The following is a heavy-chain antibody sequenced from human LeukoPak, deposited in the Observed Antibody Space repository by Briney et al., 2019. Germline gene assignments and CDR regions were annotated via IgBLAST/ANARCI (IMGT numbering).Heavy chain of an antibody. D-gene: IGHD2-2*01. CDR1: GGSISSGDYY. CDR2: IYYSGST. V-gene: IGHV4-30-4*08. Sequence: SETLSLTCTVSGGSISSGDYYWSWIRQPPGKGLEWIGYIYYSGSTYYNPSLKSRVTISVDTSKNQFSLKLSSVTAADTAVYYCARDQDCSSTSCHPYYMDVWGKGTTVTVSS. J-gene: IGHJ6*03. CDR3: ARDQDCSSTSCHPYYMDV.